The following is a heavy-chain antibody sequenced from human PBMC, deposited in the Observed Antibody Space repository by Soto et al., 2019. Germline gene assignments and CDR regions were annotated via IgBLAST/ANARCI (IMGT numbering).Heavy chain of an antibody. V-gene: IGHV4-39*01. J-gene: IGHJ4*02. CDR2: IYYSGRT. CDR3: ARQRTTVVTQAYFDH. Sequence: SETLSLTCIVSGESISSSSYYWGWIRQPPGKGLEWIGSIYYSGRTYYNPSSKSRVTISIDTSKNQFSLKLSSVTATDTAVYYCARQRTTVVTQAYFDHWGQGALVTVSS. D-gene: IGHD2-21*02. CDR1: GESISSSSYY.